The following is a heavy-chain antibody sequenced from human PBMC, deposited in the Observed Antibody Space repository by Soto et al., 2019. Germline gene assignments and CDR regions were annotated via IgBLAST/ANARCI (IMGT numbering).Heavy chain of an antibody. D-gene: IGHD3-10*01. CDR1: GGTFSSYA. CDR2: IIPIFGTA. CDR3: ARVPQGSDDAFYI. Sequence: QVQLVQSGAEVKKPGSSVKVSCKASGGTFSSYAISWVRQAPGQGLEWMGGIIPIFGTANYAQKFQGRVTVTADESTSTVYMELSSLGFVDTAVYYCARVPQGSDDAFYIWGQGTMVTVSS. J-gene: IGHJ3*02. V-gene: IGHV1-69*12.